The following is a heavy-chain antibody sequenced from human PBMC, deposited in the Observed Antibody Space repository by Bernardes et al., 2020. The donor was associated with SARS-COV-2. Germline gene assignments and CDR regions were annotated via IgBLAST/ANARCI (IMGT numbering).Heavy chain of an antibody. CDR2: ISSSSSYI. CDR1: GFTFSSYS. J-gene: IGHJ4*02. Sequence: GGSLRLSCAASGFTFSSYSMNWVRQAPGKGLEWVSSISSSSSYIYYADPVKGRFTISRDNAKNSLYLQMNSLRAEDTAVYYCARYDILTTHPYFFDYWGQGTLVTVSS. CDR3: ARYDILTTHPYFFDY. D-gene: IGHD3-9*01. V-gene: IGHV3-21*01.